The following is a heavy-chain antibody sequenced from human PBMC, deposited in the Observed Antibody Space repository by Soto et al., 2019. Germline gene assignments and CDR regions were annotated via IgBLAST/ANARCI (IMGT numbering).Heavy chain of an antibody. CDR3: TTGTTVAKYYFDF. CDR1: GFTFKNAW. CDR2: IKSWSDGGTT. D-gene: IGHD1-1*01. Sequence: GSLRLSCVASGFTFKNAWMSWVRQAPGKGLEWVGRIKSWSDGGTTDYGAPVKGRFTISRDDSENALFLQMNSLRSEDAAVYYCTTGTTVAKYYFDFWGQGT. J-gene: IGHJ4*02. V-gene: IGHV3-15*01.